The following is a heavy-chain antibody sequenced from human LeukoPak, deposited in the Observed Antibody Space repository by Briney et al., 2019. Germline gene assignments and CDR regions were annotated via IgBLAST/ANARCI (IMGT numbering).Heavy chain of an antibody. J-gene: IGHJ3*02. Sequence: SETLSLTCTVSGGSISSYYWSWIRQPPGKGLEWIGYIYYCGSTNYNPSLKSRVTISVDTSKNQFSLKLSSVTAADTAVYYCARHVGGYAFDIWGQGTMVTVSS. CDR1: GGSISSYY. D-gene: IGHD3-16*01. V-gene: IGHV4-59*08. CDR3: ARHVGGYAFDI. CDR2: IYYCGST.